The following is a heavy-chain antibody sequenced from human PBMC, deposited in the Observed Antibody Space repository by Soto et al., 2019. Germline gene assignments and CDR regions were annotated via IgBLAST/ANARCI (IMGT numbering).Heavy chain of an antibody. CDR1: GFTFSNAW. V-gene: IGHV3-15*01. D-gene: IGHD3-3*01. CDR3: TTGILYDFWSGYYFGMDV. CDR2: IKSKTDGGTT. Sequence: GSLRLSCAASGFTFSNAWMSWVRQAPGKGLEWVGRIKSKTDGGTTDYAAPVKGRFTISRDDSKNTLYLQMNSLKTEDTAVYYCTTGILYDFWSGYYFGMDVWGQGTTVTVSS. J-gene: IGHJ6*02.